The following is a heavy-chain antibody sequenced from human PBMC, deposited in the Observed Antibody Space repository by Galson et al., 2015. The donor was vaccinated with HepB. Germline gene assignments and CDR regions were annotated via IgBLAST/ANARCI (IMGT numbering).Heavy chain of an antibody. J-gene: IGHJ6*02. D-gene: IGHD3-10*01. CDR2: INPSGGST. CDR3: ARGGAPLWFGDSGYGMDV. V-gene: IGHV1-46*01. CDR1: GYTFTSYY. Sequence: SVKVSCKASGYTFTSYYMHWVRQAPGQGLEWMGIINPSGGSTSYAQKFQGRVTMTRDTSTSTVYMELSSLRSEDTAVYYCARGGAPLWFGDSGYGMDVWGQGTTVTVSS.